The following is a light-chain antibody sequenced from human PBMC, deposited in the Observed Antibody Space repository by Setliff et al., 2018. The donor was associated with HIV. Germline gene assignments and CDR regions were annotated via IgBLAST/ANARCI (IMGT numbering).Light chain of an antibody. J-gene: IGLJ3*02. CDR3: SSYTSISTWV. Sequence: QSVLTPPASVSGSPGQSITISCTGTSSDVGGYNYVSWYQQHPGKAPKLMIYDVTNRPSGVSNRFSGSKSGNTASLTISGLQAEDEADYYCSSYTSISTWVFGGGTQLTVL. CDR1: SSDVGGYNY. V-gene: IGLV2-14*01. CDR2: DVT.